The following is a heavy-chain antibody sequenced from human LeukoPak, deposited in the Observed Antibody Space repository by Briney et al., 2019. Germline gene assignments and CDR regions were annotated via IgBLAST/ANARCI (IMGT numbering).Heavy chain of an antibody. CDR1: GGSFSGYY. V-gene: IGHV4-34*01. D-gene: IGHD3-10*01. Sequence: SETLSLTCTVYGGSFSGYYWSWIRQPPGKGLEWIGEINHSGSTDYNPSLKSRVTISVDTSKNQFSLKLSSVTAADTAVYYCAREGITMVRGVNYYYMDVWGKGTTVTVSS. J-gene: IGHJ6*03. CDR3: AREGITMVRGVNYYYMDV. CDR2: INHSGST.